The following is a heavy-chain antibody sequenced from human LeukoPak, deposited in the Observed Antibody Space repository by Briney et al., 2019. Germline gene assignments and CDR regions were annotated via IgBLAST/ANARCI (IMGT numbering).Heavy chain of an antibody. Sequence: GGSLRLSCAASGFTFSSYWMSWVRQAPGKGLEWVANIKQDGSEKYYVDSVKGRFTISRDNAENSLYLQMNSLRVEDTAIYYCVKTGIDYVWGSFRSQYDYWGQGTLVTVSS. CDR3: VKTGIDYVWGSFRSQYDY. J-gene: IGHJ4*02. D-gene: IGHD3-16*02. CDR2: IKQDGSEK. V-gene: IGHV3-7*01. CDR1: GFTFSSYW.